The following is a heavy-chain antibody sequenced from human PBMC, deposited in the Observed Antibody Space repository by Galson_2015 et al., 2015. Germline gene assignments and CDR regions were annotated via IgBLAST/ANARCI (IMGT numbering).Heavy chain of an antibody. V-gene: IGHV1-18*01. CDR1: GGTFSSYT. D-gene: IGHD6-19*01. Sequence: SVKVSCKASGGTFSSYTISWVRQAPGQGLEWMGWISAYNGNTNYAQKLQGRVTMTTDTSTSTAYMELRSLRSDDTAVYYCARDHPRGWYVPGIDYWGQGTLVTVSS. CDR2: ISAYNGNT. J-gene: IGHJ4*02. CDR3: ARDHPRGWYVPGIDY.